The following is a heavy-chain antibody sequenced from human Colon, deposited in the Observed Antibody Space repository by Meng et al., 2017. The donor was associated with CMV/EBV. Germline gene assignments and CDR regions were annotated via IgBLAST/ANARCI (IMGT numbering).Heavy chain of an antibody. D-gene: IGHD3-3*02. CDR3: ARDRVLGLPSLYYYYGMDV. J-gene: IGHJ6*02. CDR1: GGSISSSSYY. Sequence: SGPTLVKPTQTLMLTCTVSGGSISSSSYYWGWIRQPPGKGLEWIGSIYYSGSTYYNPSLKSRVTISVDTSKNQFSLKLSSVTAADTAVYYCARDRVLGLPSLYYYYGMDVWGQGTTVTVSS. V-gene: IGHV4-39*07. CDR2: IYYSGST.